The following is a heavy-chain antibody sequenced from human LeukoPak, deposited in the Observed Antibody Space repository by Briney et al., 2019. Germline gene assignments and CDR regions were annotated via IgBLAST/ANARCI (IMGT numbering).Heavy chain of an antibody. J-gene: IGHJ4*02. CDR2: IYHSGST. D-gene: IGHD4-23*01. CDR3: ARARGKAVVPFDY. CDR1: GGSISSGGYS. V-gene: IGHV4-30-2*01. Sequence: PSETLSLTCAVSGGSISSGGYSWSWIRQPPGRGLEWIGYIYHSGSTYYNPSLKSRVTISVDRSKNQFSLKLSSVTAADTAVYYCARARGKAVVPFDYWGQGTLVTVSS.